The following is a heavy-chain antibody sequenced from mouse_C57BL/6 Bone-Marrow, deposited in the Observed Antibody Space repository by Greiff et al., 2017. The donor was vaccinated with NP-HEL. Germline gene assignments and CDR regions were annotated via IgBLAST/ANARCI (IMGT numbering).Heavy chain of an antibody. CDR2: ISDGGSYT. CDR1: GFTFSSYA. V-gene: IGHV5-4*01. CDR3: ARGPYDYDAMDY. Sequence: EVQVVESGGGLVKPGGSLKLSCAASGFTFSSYAMSWVRPTPEKRLEWVATISDGGSYTYYPDNVQGRFTISRENAKNNLYMQMSHLKSEDTAMYYCARGPYDYDAMDYWGQGTSVTVSS. J-gene: IGHJ4*01.